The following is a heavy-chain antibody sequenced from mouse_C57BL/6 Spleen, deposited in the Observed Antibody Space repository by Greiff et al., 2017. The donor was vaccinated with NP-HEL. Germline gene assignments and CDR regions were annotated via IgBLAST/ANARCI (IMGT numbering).Heavy chain of an antibody. CDR3: ARYRLCYFDY. V-gene: IGHV1-69*01. CDR2: IDPSDSYT. J-gene: IGHJ2*01. D-gene: IGHD2-14*01. Sequence: QVQLQQSGAELVMPGASVKLSCKASGYTFTSYWMHWVKQRPGQGLEWIGEIDPSDSYTNYNQKFKGKSTLTVDKSSSTAYMQLSSLTSEGSAVYYCARYRLCYFDYWGQGTTLTVSS. CDR1: GYTFTSYW.